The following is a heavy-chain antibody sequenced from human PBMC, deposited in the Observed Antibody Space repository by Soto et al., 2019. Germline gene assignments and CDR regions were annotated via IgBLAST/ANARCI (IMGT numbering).Heavy chain of an antibody. D-gene: IGHD3-22*01. CDR1: GFTFDDYT. CDR3: AKDLISVEVVTDHYYYGMDV. V-gene: IGHV3-43*01. Sequence: GGSLRLSCAASGFTFDDYTMHWVRQAPGKGLEWVSLISWDGGSTYYADSVKGRFTISRDNSKNSLYLQMNSLRTEDTALYYCAKDLISVEVVTDHYYYGMDVWGQGTTVTVSS. CDR2: ISWDGGST. J-gene: IGHJ6*02.